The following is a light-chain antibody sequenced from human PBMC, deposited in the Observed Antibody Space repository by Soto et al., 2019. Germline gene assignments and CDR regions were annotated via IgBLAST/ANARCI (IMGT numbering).Light chain of an antibody. CDR3: QTYDSSLSMFV. CDR2: GDS. Sequence: QSVLTRTPSVSGAPGQRITISCTGSSSNIGAGYDVHWYQQLPGTAPKLLIFGDSSRPSGVPDRFSDSKSGTSASLAITGLRSEDEADYYCQTYDSSLSMFVFGTGTKVTVL. CDR1: SSNIGAGYD. V-gene: IGLV1-40*01. J-gene: IGLJ1*01.